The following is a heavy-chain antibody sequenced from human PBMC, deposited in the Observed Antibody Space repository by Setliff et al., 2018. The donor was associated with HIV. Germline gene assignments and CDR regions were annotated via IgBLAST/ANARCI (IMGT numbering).Heavy chain of an antibody. D-gene: IGHD3-3*01. CDR3: TRVDYDFWSGPMTRYYFDY. CDR2: IRSKAYGGTT. Sequence: PGGSLSLSCTASGFTFGDYAMSWVRQAPGKGLEWVGFIRSKAYGGTTEYAASVKGRFTISRDDSKSIAYLQMNSLKTEDTAVYYCTRVDYDFWSGPMTRYYFDYWGQGTLVTVSS. CDR1: GFTFGDYA. V-gene: IGHV3-49*04. J-gene: IGHJ4*02.